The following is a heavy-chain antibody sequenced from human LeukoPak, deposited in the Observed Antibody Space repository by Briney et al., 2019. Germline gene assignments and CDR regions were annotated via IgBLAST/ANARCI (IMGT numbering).Heavy chain of an antibody. Sequence: SETLSLTCTVSGGSISSYYWSWIRQPPGKGLEWIGYIYYSGSTNYNPSLKSRVTISVDTSKNQFSLKLSSETAADTAVYYCARVPRGAAAGYYFDYWGQGTLVTVSS. CDR1: GGSISSYY. V-gene: IGHV4-59*01. CDR3: ARVPRGAAAGYYFDY. D-gene: IGHD6-13*01. CDR2: IYYSGST. J-gene: IGHJ4*02.